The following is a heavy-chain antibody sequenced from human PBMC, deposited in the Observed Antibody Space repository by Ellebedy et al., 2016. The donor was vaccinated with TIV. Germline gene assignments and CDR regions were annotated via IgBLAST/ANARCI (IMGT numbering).Heavy chain of an antibody. CDR1: GFTFSSSI. CDR3: ARDLGPWRDYYYYGMDV. D-gene: IGHD3-16*01. Sequence: GGSLRLSXAASGFTFSSSIMTWVRQAPGKGLEWVSSISSSSSYTYYADSVKGRFTISRDNAKNSLYLQMNSLRAEDTAVYYCARDLGPWRDYYYYGMDVWGQGTTVTVSS. CDR2: ISSSSSYT. V-gene: IGHV3-21*01. J-gene: IGHJ6*02.